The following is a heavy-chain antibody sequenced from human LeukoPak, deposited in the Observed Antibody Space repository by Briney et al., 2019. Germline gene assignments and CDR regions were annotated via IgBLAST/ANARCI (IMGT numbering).Heavy chain of an antibody. CDR2: IRYDGSNK. J-gene: IGHJ6*03. D-gene: IGHD3-22*01. Sequence: GGSLRLSCAASGFTFSSYGMHWVRQAPGKGLEWAAFIRYDGSNKYYADSAKGRFTISRDNSKNTLYLQMNSLRAEDKAVYYCASSVDSSFYYMDVWGKGTTVTVSS. V-gene: IGHV3-30*02. CDR3: ASSVDSSFYYMDV. CDR1: GFTFSSYG.